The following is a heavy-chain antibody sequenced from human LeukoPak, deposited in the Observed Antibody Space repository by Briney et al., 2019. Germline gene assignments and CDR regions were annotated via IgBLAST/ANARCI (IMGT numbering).Heavy chain of an antibody. CDR2: IYYSGST. J-gene: IGHJ6*03. CDR3: ARITFFGVVTPRPYYYYMDV. D-gene: IGHD3-3*01. Sequence: SETLSLTCTVSGGSISSYYWSWIRQPPGKGLEWIGYIYYSGSTNYNPSLKSQVTISVDTSKNQFSLKLSSVTAADTAVYYCARITFFGVVTPRPYYYYMDVWGKGTTVTVSS. CDR1: GGSISSYY. V-gene: IGHV4-59*01.